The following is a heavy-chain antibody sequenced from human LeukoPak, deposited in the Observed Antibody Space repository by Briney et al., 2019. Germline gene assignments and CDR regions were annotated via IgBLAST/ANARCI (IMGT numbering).Heavy chain of an antibody. D-gene: IGHD1-26*01. CDR2: ISGSGGST. CDR3: ARDLWGAGDC. V-gene: IGHV3-23*01. J-gene: IGHJ4*02. Sequence: PGGSLRLSCAASGFTFSSYAMSWVRQAPGKGLEWVSAISGSGGSTYYADSVKGRFTISRDDSKNTLYLQMNSLTAEDTAVCYCARDLWGAGDCWGQGTLVTVSS. CDR1: GFTFSSYA.